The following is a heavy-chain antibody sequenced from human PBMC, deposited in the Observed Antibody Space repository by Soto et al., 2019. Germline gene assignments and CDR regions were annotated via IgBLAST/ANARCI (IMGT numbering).Heavy chain of an antibody. CDR2: IIPILGIA. CDR1: GGTFSSYT. V-gene: IGHV1-69*02. CDR3: VKTLYYYDSSGPG. D-gene: IGHD3-22*01. Sequence: SVKVSCKASGGTFSSYTISWVRQAPGQGLEWMGRIIPILGIANYAQKFQGRVTITADNSKNTLYLQMSSLSAEDTAVYYCVKTLYYYDSSGPGWGQGTLVTVSS. J-gene: IGHJ4*02.